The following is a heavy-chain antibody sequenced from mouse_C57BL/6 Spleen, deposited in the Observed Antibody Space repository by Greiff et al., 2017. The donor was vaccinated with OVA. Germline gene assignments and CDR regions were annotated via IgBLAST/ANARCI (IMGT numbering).Heavy chain of an antibody. D-gene: IGHD1-1*01. V-gene: IGHV5-17*01. CDR1: GFTFSDYG. J-gene: IGHJ4*01. CDR2: ISSGSSTI. Sequence: DVKLVESGGGLVKPGGSLKLSCAASGFTFSDYGMHWVRQAPEKGLEWVAYISSGSSTIYYADTVKGRFTISRDNAKNTLFLQMTSRRSEDTAMYYCARPIMTTVVATGDAMDYWGQGTSVTVSS. CDR3: ARPIMTTVVATGDAMDY.